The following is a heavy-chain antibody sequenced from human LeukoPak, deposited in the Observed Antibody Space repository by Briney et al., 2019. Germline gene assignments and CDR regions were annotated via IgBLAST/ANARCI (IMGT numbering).Heavy chain of an antibody. D-gene: IGHD6-19*01. CDR3: ARGGAGTLEAVD. CDR1: GYTFTSYD. V-gene: IGHV1-8*01. Sequence: ASVKVSCMASGYTFTSYDINWVGRAPGQGLEWMGWMNPNSGDTGYAQKFQGRVTMTRDTSISTAYMELSSLTSDDTAVYYCARGGAGTLEAVDWGQGTLVTVSS. CDR2: MNPNSGDT. J-gene: IGHJ4*02.